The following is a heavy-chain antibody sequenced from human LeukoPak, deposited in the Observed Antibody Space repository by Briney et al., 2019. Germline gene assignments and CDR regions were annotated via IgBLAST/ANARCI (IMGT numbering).Heavy chain of an antibody. CDR3: AKDPLYCGGDCYNSDY. CDR1: GFTLSTYW. Sequence: QAGGSLRLSCAASGFTLSTYWMSWVRQAPGKGLEWVSAISGSGGSTYYADSVKGRFTISRDNSKNTLYLQMNSLRAEDTAVYYCAKDPLYCGGDCYNSDYWGQGTLVTVSS. V-gene: IGHV3-23*01. CDR2: ISGSGGST. D-gene: IGHD2-21*02. J-gene: IGHJ4*02.